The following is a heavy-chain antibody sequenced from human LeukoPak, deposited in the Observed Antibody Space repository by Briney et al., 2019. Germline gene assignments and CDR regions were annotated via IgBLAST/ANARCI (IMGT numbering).Heavy chain of an antibody. CDR1: GFTFIGYG. CDR2: ISYDGSNQ. Sequence: GGSLRLSCEASGFTFIGYGMHWVRQAPGKGLEWVAGISYDGSNQYYTDSVKGRFTISRDNSKNTLYLQMNSLRAEDTAVYYCARTYPTYGGSSRGLDYWGQGTLVTVSS. D-gene: IGHD1-26*01. J-gene: IGHJ4*02. V-gene: IGHV3-30*03. CDR3: ARTYPTYGGSSRGLDY.